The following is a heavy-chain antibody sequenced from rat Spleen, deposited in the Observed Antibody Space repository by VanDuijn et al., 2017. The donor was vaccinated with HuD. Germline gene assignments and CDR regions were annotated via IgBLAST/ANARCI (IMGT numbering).Heavy chain of an antibody. Sequence: QVQLKESGPGLVQPSQTLSLTCTVVGFSLTNYHVHWVRQPPGKGLEWMGVIWNTGGTRYNSVFKSRLSISKDTSKTQVFLKMNSLQTEDTATYYCAREEAFDYTFDNWGHGVMVTVSS. CDR1: GFSLTNYH. D-gene: IGHD1-6*01. CDR2: IWNTGGT. CDR3: AREEAFDYTFDN. V-gene: IGHV2-41*01. J-gene: IGHJ2*01.